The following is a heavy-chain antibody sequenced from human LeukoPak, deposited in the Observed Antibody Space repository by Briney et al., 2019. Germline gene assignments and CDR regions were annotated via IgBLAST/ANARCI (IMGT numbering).Heavy chain of an antibody. CDR1: GGTFSSYA. D-gene: IGHD6-6*01. J-gene: IGHJ4*02. Sequence: SVKVSCKASGGTFSSYAISWVRQAPGQGLEWMGGIIPIFGTANYAQKFQGRVTITADESTSTAYMELSSLRSEDTAVYYCAKVGGTPSSSSYFDYWGQGTLVTVSS. V-gene: IGHV1-69*13. CDR2: IIPIFGTA. CDR3: AKVGGTPSSSSYFDY.